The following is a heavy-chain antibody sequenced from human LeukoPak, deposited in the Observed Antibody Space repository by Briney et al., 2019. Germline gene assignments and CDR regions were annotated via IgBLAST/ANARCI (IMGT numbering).Heavy chain of an antibody. Sequence: GASVKVSCKVSGDTLPELSIHWVRQAPGQGLEWMGWINPNSGGTNYAQKFQGRVTMTRDTSISTAYMELSRLRSDDTAVYYCARDRTQGGIAAAAAKRALLYWGQGTLVTVSS. CDR3: ARDRTQGGIAAAAAKRALLY. D-gene: IGHD6-13*01. CDR2: INPNSGGT. CDR1: GDTLPELS. V-gene: IGHV1-2*02. J-gene: IGHJ4*02.